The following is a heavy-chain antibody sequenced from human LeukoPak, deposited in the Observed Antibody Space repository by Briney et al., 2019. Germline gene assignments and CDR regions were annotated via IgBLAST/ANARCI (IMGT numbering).Heavy chain of an antibody. D-gene: IGHD3-22*01. V-gene: IGHV4-31*03. CDR2: IYYSGST. J-gene: IGHJ4*02. CDR1: GGSISSGGYY. CDR3: ARGLTQYDSSGYSYYFDY. Sequence: SETPSLTCTVSGGSISSGGYYWSWIRQHPGKGLEWIGYIYYSGSTYYNPSLKSRVTISVDTSKNQFSLKLSSVTAADTAVYYCARGLTQYDSSGYSYYFDYWGQGTLVTVSS.